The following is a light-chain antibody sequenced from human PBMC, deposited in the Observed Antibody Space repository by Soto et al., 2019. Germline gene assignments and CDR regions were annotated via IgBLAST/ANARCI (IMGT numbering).Light chain of an antibody. CDR2: KAS. J-gene: IGKJ3*01. V-gene: IGKV1-5*03. Sequence: DIQMTQSPSTLSASVGDRVTITCRASQNIERWLAWYQQKPGEAPKLLIYKASTLESGVPSRFSGSGSGTEFTLTISCLQPDDVATYYCQQYNSYSQFTFGPGTKVDIK. CDR3: QQYNSYSQFT. CDR1: QNIERW.